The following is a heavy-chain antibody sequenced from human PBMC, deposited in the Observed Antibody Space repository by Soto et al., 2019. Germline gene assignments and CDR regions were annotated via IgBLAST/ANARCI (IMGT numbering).Heavy chain of an antibody. CDR1: GGSISSGGYY. V-gene: IGHV4-31*03. J-gene: IGHJ6*03. CDR3: ARTAYYDFWKGYYYYMDV. D-gene: IGHD3-3*01. Sequence: QVQLQESGPGLVKPSQTLSLTCTVSGGSISSGGYYWSWIRQHPGKGLEWIGYIYYSGSTYYNPSLKSRVTISVDTSKNQFSLKLSSVTAADTAVYYCARTAYYDFWKGYYYYMDVWGKGTTVTVSS. CDR2: IYYSGST.